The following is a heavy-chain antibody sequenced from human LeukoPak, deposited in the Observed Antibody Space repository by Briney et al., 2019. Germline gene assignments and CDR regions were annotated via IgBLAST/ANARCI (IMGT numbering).Heavy chain of an antibody. V-gene: IGHV4-59*08. J-gene: IGHJ5*02. CDR3: ARRGYSSGSNWFDP. CDR1: GGSINSYY. Sequence: SETLSLTCTVSGGSINSYYWSWIRQPPGKGLEWIGYIYYIGSTNYNPSLRGRATISVDTSNNQFYLKLSSVTAADTVVYYCARRGYSSGSNWFDPWGQGTLVTVSS. D-gene: IGHD6-19*01. CDR2: IYYIGST.